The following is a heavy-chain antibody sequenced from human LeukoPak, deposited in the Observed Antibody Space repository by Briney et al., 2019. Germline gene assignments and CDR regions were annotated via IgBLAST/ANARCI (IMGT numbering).Heavy chain of an antibody. D-gene: IGHD3-22*01. CDR2: IYSGGST. Sequence: GGSLRLSCAVSGFTFSDYAMSWVRQAPGKGLEWVSVIYSGGSTYYADSVKGRFTISRDNSKNTLYLQMNSLRAEDTAVYYCARGYYYDSSGYIDYWGQGTLVTVSS. J-gene: IGHJ4*02. CDR1: GFTFSDYA. CDR3: ARGYYYDSSGYIDY. V-gene: IGHV3-53*01.